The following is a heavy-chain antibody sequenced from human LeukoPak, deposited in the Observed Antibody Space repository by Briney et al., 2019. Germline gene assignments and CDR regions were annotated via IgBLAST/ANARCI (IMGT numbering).Heavy chain of an antibody. D-gene: IGHD5-12*01. Sequence: GGSLRLSCAASRFTVSSNYMSWVRQAPGKGLEWVSVIYSGGSTYYADSVQGRFNISRHNSKNTLYLQMNSLRAEDTAVYYCARSYSGYDYVGYFDLWGRGTLVTGSS. CDR3: ARSYSGYDYVGYFDL. J-gene: IGHJ2*01. CDR2: IYSGGST. CDR1: RFTVSSNY. V-gene: IGHV3-53*04.